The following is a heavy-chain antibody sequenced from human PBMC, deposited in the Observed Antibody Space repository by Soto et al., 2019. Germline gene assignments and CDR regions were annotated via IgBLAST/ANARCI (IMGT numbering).Heavy chain of an antibody. Sequence: GESLKISCKGSGYSFTSYWIGWVRQMPGKGLEWMGIIHPGDSDTRYSPSFQGQVTISADKSISTAYLQWSSLKASDTAMYYCARVEWELPHYYYYYGMDVWGQGTMVTVSS. CDR1: GYSFTSYW. D-gene: IGHD1-26*01. J-gene: IGHJ6*02. CDR3: ARVEWELPHYYYYYGMDV. V-gene: IGHV5-51*01. CDR2: IHPGDSDT.